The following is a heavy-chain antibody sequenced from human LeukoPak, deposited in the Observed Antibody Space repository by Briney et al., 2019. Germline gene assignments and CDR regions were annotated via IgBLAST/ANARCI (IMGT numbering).Heavy chain of an antibody. CDR1: GFTFSTYA. V-gene: IGHV3-23*01. D-gene: IGHD3-22*01. CDR2: IGGSDGRT. J-gene: IGHJ6*03. Sequence: GGSLRLSCAASGFTFSTYAMSWVRQAPGKGLEWVSLIGGSDGRTRCADSVKGRFTISRDNSKNTLYLEMNSLRAEDTAVYYCAKDSSSYDWGYMDVWGKGTSVTISS. CDR3: AKDSSSYDWGYMDV.